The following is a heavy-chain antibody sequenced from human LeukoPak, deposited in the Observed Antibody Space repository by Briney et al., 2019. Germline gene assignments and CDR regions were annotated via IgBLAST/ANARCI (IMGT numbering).Heavy chain of an antibody. CDR1: GYTFTGYY. D-gene: IGHD6-19*01. Sequence: ASVKVSCKASGYTFTGYYMHWVRQAPGQGLEWMGRINPNSGGTNYAQKFQGRVTMTRDTSISTAYIELSRLISDDTAVYFFARAYSSGSPDWGEGTLVSVSS. CDR3: ARAYSSGSPD. CDR2: INPNSGGT. V-gene: IGHV1-2*06. J-gene: IGHJ4*02.